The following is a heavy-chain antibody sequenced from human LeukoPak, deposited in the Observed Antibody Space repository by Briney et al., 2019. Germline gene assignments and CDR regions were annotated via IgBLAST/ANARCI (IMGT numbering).Heavy chain of an antibody. J-gene: IGHJ3*02. CDR1: GYTFTYHY. D-gene: IGHD6-13*01. V-gene: IGHV1-69*13. Sequence: GSSVKVSCKASGYTFTYHYLHWVRQAPGQALEWMGGIIPIFGTANYAQKFQGRVTITADESTSTAYMELSSLRSEDTAVYYCARTKQLVLLQYPATGRAFDIWGQGTMVTVSS. CDR2: IIPIFGTA. CDR3: ARTKQLVLLQYPATGRAFDI.